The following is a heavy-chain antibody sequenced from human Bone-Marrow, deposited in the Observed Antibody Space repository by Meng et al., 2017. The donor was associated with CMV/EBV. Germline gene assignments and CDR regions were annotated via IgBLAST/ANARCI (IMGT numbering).Heavy chain of an antibody. Sequence: GESLKISCAASGFTFSSYAMHWVRQAPGKGLEWVAVISYDGSNKYYADSVKGRFTISRDNSKNTLYLQMNSLRAEDTAVYYCARDQVEAFDDWGQGTLVIVSS. J-gene: IGHJ4*02. CDR3: ARDQVEAFDD. D-gene: IGHD2-15*01. V-gene: IGHV3-30*04. CDR2: ISYDGSNK. CDR1: GFTFSSYA.